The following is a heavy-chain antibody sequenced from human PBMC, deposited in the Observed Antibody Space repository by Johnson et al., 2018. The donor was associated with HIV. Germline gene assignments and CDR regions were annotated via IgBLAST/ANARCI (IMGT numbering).Heavy chain of an antibody. D-gene: IGHD3-16*01. CDR1: GFTFSTYA. CDR3: ARGRGALDI. CDR2: ISYDGSNK. V-gene: IGHV3-30-3*01. J-gene: IGHJ3*02. Sequence: VQLLESGGGVVQPGRSLRLSCAASGFTFSTYAMHWVRQAPGKGLEWVAVISYDGSNKYYVDSVKGRFTISRDNSKNTLYLQMNSLRAEDTALYFCARGRGALDIWGQGTMVTVSS.